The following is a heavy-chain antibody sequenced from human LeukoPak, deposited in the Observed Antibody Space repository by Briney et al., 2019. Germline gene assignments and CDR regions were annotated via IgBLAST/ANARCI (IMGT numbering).Heavy chain of an antibody. J-gene: IGHJ3*02. D-gene: IGHD2-2*01. CDR2: IYYSGST. Sequence: SETLSLTCTVSGGSISSYYWSWIRQPPGKGLEWIGYIYYSGSTNYNPSLKSRVTISVDTSKNQFSLKLSSVTAADTAVYYCARDSGVPAASPNAFDIWGQGTMVTVSS. CDR1: GGSISSYY. CDR3: ARDSGVPAASPNAFDI. V-gene: IGHV4-59*01.